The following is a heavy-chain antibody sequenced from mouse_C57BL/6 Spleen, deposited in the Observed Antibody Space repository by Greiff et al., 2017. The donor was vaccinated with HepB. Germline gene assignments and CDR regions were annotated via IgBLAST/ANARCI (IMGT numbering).Heavy chain of an antibody. D-gene: IGHD3-3*01. Sequence: EVQLQQSGAELVRPGASVKLSCTASGFNIKDDYMHWVKQRPEQGLEWIGWIDPENGDTDYASKFQGKATITADTSSNTAYLQLSSLTSEDTAVYYCTTEGRWYFDVWGTGTTVTVSS. V-gene: IGHV14-4*01. CDR2: IDPENGDT. CDR1: GFNIKDDY. CDR3: TTEGRWYFDV. J-gene: IGHJ1*03.